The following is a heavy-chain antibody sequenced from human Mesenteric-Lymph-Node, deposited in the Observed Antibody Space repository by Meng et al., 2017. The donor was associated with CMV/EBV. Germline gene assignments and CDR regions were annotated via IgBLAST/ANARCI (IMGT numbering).Heavy chain of an antibody. CDR2: ISWNSGSI. CDR1: GFTFDDYA. J-gene: IGHJ4*02. V-gene: IGHV3-9*01. CDR3: AKTGT. D-gene: IGHD1/OR15-1a*01. Sequence: SLKISCAASGFTFDDYAMHWVRQAPGKGLEWVSGISWNSGSIGYADSVKGRFTISRDNSKNSLYLQMNSLRTEDTALYYCAKTGTWGQGTLVTVSS.